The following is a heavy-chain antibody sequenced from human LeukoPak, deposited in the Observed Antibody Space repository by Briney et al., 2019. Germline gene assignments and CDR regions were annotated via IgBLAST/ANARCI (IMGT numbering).Heavy chain of an antibody. CDR2: IIPIFGTA. CDR3: ARVTMGVGWELLSPHFDY. V-gene: IGHV1-69*06. CDR1: GGTFSSYA. Sequence: ASVKVSCKASGGTFSSYAISWVRQAPGQGLEWMGGIIPIFGTANYAQKFQGRVTITADKSTSTAYMELSSLRSEDTAVYYCARVTMGVGWELLSPHFDYWGQGTLVTVSS. J-gene: IGHJ4*02. D-gene: IGHD1-26*01.